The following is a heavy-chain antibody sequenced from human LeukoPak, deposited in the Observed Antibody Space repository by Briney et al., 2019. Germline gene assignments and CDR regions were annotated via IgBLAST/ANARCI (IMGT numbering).Heavy chain of an antibody. Sequence: SETLSLTCTGSGGSISSYYWSWIRQPPGKGLEWIGYIYYSGSTNYNPSLKSRVTISVDTSKNQFSLKLSSVTAADTAVYYCARGKRWLQFWGQGTLVTVSS. CDR2: IYYSGST. J-gene: IGHJ4*02. V-gene: IGHV4-59*01. D-gene: IGHD5-24*01. CDR1: GGSISSYY. CDR3: ARGKRWLQF.